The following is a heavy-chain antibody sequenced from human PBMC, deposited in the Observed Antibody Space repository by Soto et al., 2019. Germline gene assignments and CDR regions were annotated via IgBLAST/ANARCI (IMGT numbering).Heavy chain of an antibody. J-gene: IGHJ6*02. CDR3: ASGYGGIYYYYGMDV. CDR2: INHSGST. D-gene: IGHD3-16*01. V-gene: IGHV4-34*01. Sequence: SETLSLTCAVYGGSFSGYYWSWIRQPPGKGLEWIGEINHSGSTNYNPSLKSRVTISEDTSKNQFSLELSSVTAADTAVYYCASGYGGIYYYYGMDVWGQGTTVTVSS. CDR1: GGSFSGYY.